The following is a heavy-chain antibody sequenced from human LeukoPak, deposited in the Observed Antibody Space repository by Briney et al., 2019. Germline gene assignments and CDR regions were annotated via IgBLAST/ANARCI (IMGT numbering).Heavy chain of an antibody. CDR3: ARETNIADLGY. CDR1: GYTFTSYD. Sequence: PSVKVSCKASGYTFTSYDINWVRQATGQGLEWMGWMNPNSGNTGYSQKFQGRATMTRNTSISTAYMELSSLRSEDTAVYYCARETNIADLGYWGQGTLVTVSS. CDR2: MNPNSGNT. D-gene: IGHD6-13*01. V-gene: IGHV1-8*01. J-gene: IGHJ4*02.